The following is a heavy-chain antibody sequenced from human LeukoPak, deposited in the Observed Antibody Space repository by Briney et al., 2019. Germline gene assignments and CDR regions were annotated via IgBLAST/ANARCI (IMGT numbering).Heavy chain of an antibody. CDR2: ISGSGGST. CDR3: AKELELRRRAPSADY. D-gene: IGHD1-7*01. V-gene: IGHV3-23*01. CDR1: GFTFSSYA. J-gene: IGHJ4*02. Sequence: GGSLRLSCAASGFTFSSYAMSWVRQAPGKGLEGVSAISGSGGSTYYAASVKGRFTISRDNSKNTLYLQMNSLRAEDTAVYYCAKELELRRRAPSADYWGQGTLVTVSS.